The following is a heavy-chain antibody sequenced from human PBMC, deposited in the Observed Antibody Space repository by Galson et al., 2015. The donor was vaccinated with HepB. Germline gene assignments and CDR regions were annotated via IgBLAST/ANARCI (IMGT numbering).Heavy chain of an antibody. CDR1: GGSFSGYY. CDR2: INHSGST. CDR3: AREWFGESLEG. V-gene: IGHV4-34*01. Sequence: SETLSLTCAVYGGSFSGYYWSWIRQPPGKGLEWIGEINHSGSTNYNPSLKSRVTISVNTSKNQFSLKLSSVTAADTAVNYCAREWFGESLEGWGQGTLVTVSS. J-gene: IGHJ4*02. D-gene: IGHD3-10*01.